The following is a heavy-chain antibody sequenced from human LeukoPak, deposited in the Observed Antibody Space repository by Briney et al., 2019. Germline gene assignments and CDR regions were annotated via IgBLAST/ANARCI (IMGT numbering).Heavy chain of an antibody. CDR3: ARGGDILTGYTFDY. D-gene: IGHD3-9*01. Sequence: SVKVSCKASGGTFSSYAISWVRQAPGQGLEWMGRIIPIFGTANYAQKFQGRVTITTDKSTSTAYMELSSLRSEDTAVYYCARGGDILTGYTFDYWGQGTLVTVSS. V-gene: IGHV1-69*05. CDR1: GGTFSSYA. CDR2: IIPIFGTA. J-gene: IGHJ4*02.